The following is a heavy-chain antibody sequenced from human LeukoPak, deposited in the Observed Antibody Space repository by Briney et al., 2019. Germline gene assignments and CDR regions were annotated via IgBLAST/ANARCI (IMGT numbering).Heavy chain of an antibody. CDR3: TTRNTYLWGFDY. V-gene: IGHV3-15*01. J-gene: IGHJ4*02. D-gene: IGHD3-16*01. CDR1: GFTFSNAW. CDR2: IKSKTDGGTT. Sequence: GGSLRLSCAASGFTFSNAWMSWVRQAPGKGLEWVGRIKSKTDGGTTDYAAPVKGRFTISRDDSKNTLYLQMNSLKTEDTAVYYCTTRNTYLWGFDYWGQGTLVTVSS.